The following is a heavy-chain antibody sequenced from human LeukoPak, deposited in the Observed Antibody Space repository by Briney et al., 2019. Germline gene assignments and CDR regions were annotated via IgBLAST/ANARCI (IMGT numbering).Heavy chain of an antibody. D-gene: IGHD3-22*01. V-gene: IGHV3-23*01. CDR1: GFTFSSYG. Sequence: GGSLRLSCAASGFTFSSYGMSWVRQAPGKGLEWVSAISGSGGSTYYADSVKGRFTISRDNSKNTLYLQMNSLRAEDTAVYYCAKDQNAGYYDSSGYYDYWGQGTLVTVSS. CDR3: AKDQNAGYYDSSGYYDY. CDR2: ISGSGGST. J-gene: IGHJ4*02.